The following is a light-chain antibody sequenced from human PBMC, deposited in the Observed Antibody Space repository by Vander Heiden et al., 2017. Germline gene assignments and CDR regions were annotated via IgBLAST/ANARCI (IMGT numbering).Light chain of an antibody. V-gene: IGKV1-5*03. CDR3: QQYNSYSPTT. Sequence: DTQMTQSPSTLSASVGDRVTITCRASQSISSWLAWYQQKPGKAPKLLIYKASSLESGVPSRFSGSRSGTEFTLTISSLQPDDFATYYCQQYNSYSPTTFGQGTKVEIK. CDR2: KAS. J-gene: IGKJ1*01. CDR1: QSISSW.